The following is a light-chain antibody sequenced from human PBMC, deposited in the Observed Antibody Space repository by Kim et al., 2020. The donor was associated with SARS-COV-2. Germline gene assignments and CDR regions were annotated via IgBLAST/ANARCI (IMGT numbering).Light chain of an antibody. V-gene: IGLV1-40*01. CDR2: GNT. Sequence: QRVIISCTGSSSNIGAGYDVHWYQQLPGTAPQLLIYGNTNRPSGVPDRFSGSRSGTSASLAITGLQAEDEAHYYCQSYDHSLSDVFGTGTKVTVL. J-gene: IGLJ1*01. CDR3: QSYDHSLSDV. CDR1: SSNIGAGYD.